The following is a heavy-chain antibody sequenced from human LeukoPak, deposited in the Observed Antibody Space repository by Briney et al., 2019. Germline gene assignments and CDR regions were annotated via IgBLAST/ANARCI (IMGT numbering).Heavy chain of an antibody. V-gene: IGHV1-18*01. D-gene: IGHD5-18*01. J-gene: IGHJ4*02. CDR1: GYTFTSYG. Sequence: ASVKVSCKASGYTFTSYGISWVRQAPGQGLEWMGWISAYNGNTNYAQKLQGRVTMTTDTSTSTAYMELRSLRSEDTAVYYCARVESVDTAMATSYYFDYWGQGTLVTVSS. CDR3: ARVESVDTAMATSYYFDY. CDR2: ISAYNGNT.